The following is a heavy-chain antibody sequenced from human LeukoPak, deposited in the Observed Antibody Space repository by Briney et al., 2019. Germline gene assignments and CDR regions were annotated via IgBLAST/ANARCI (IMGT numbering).Heavy chain of an antibody. CDR1: GFTFSSYA. Sequence: GGSLRLSCAASGFTFSSYAMSWVRQAPGKGLEWVSAISGSGGSTYYADSVKGRFTISRDNSKNTLYLQMNSLRAEGTAVYYCAKDLRVIVVVITALDYWGQGTLVTVSS. D-gene: IGHD3-22*01. J-gene: IGHJ4*02. CDR3: AKDLRVIVVVITALDY. CDR2: ISGSGGST. V-gene: IGHV3-23*01.